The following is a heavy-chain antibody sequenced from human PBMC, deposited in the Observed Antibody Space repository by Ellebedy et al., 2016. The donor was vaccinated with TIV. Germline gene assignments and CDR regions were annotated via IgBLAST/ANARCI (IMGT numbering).Heavy chain of an antibody. D-gene: IGHD7-27*01. CDR1: GGSISSGGYS. V-gene: IGHV4-30-2*01. J-gene: IGHJ4*02. CDR3: ARELGAVGY. CDR2: IYHSGST. Sequence: SETLSLXXAVSGGSISSGGYSWSWIRQPPGKGLEWIGYIYHSGSTYYNPSLKSRVTISVDRSKNQFSLKLSSVTAADTAVYYCARELGAVGYWGQGTLVTVSS.